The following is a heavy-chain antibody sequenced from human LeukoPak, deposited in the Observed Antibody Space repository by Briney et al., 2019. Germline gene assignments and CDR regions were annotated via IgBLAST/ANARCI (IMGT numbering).Heavy chain of an antibody. CDR1: GFTFSDYY. CDR3: ARVTRDYDILTGLYYYYGMDV. V-gene: IGHV3-11*04. D-gene: IGHD3-9*01. Sequence: AGGSLRLSCAASGFTFSDYYMSWIRQAPGKGLEWVSYISSSGSTIYYADSVKGRFTISRDNAKNSLYLQMNSLRAEDTAVYYCARVTRDYDILTGLYYYYGMDVWGQGTTVTVSS. CDR2: ISSSGSTI. J-gene: IGHJ6*02.